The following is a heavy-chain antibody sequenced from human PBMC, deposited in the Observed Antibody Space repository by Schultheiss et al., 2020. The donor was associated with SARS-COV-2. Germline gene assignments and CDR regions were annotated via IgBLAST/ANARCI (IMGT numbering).Heavy chain of an antibody. CDR3: ARDPYGSGDPRKFGMDV. CDR1: GGSITSYY. D-gene: IGHD3-10*01. V-gene: IGHV4-59*01. Sequence: SQTLSLTCTVSGGSITSYYWTWIRQSPGKGLEWIGYISYTGTTKYSPSLKSRLAMSVDTSRNQISLKLSSVTAADTAVYYCARDPYGSGDPRKFGMDVWGQGTTVTVSS. J-gene: IGHJ6*02. CDR2: ISYTGTT.